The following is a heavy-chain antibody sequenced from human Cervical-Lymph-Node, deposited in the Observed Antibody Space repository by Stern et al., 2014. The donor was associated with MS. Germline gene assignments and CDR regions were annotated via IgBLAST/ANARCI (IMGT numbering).Heavy chain of an antibody. CDR2: INANSGAK. CDR3: ARDLAGDGDLYLDY. Sequence: VQLVQSGAEVKKPGASVKVSCKASGYTITGYYIHWVRQAPGQGLEWMGWINANSGAKKYAQNFQGRFTMTRDTSISTAHMELSGLRADDTAVYYCARDLAGDGDLYLDYWGQGTLVTVSS. CDR1: GYTITGYY. D-gene: IGHD7-27*01. J-gene: IGHJ4*02. V-gene: IGHV1-2*02.